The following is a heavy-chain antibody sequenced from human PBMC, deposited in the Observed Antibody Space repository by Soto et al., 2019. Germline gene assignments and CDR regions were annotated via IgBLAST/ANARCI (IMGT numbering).Heavy chain of an antibody. V-gene: IGHV1-69*06. CDR2: IIPIFGTA. Sequence: ASVKVSCKASGGTFSSYAISWVRQAPGQGLEWMGGIIPIFGTANYAQKFQGRVTITADKSTSTAYMGLSSLRSEDTAVYYCARVGVTYYYDSSGYRTPFHYGMDVWGQGTTVTVSS. D-gene: IGHD3-22*01. J-gene: IGHJ6*02. CDR1: GGTFSSYA. CDR3: ARVGVTYYYDSSGYRTPFHYGMDV.